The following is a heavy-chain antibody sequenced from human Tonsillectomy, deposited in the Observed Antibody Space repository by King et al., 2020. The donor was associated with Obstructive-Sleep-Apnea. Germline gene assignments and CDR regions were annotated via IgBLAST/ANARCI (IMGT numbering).Heavy chain of an antibody. CDR2: IIPVSGIP. V-gene: IGHV1-69*01. CDR3: ASRLHMGSTLILAAFDY. CDR1: GGSVSSYS. J-gene: IGHJ4*02. D-gene: IGHD2-8*02. Sequence: QLVQSGAEVKKPGSSVKVSCKTSGGSVSSYSLDWVRQAPGQGLEWMGGIIPVSGIPNYSQKFQGRVTITADESTAYMELSGLRSDDTATYICASRLHMGSTLILAAFDYWGQGTLVTVSS.